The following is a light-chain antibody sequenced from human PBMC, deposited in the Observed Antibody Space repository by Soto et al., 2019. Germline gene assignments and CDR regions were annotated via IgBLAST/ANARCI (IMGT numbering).Light chain of an antibody. CDR2: LGS. J-gene: IGKJ1*01. CDR3: MQALQTWT. V-gene: IGKV2-28*01. Sequence: DIVMTQSPLSLPVTPGEPASISCRSSQSLLHSNGYNYLDWYLQKPGQSPQLLIYLGSNRASGVPDRFSGSGSGTDFTLKISRVGAEDVGVYYCMQALQTWTFGQGTKGDIK. CDR1: QSLLHSNGYNY.